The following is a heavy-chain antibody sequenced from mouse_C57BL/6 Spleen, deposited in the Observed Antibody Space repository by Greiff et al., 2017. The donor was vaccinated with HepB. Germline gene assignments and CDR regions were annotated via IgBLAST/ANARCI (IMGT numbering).Heavy chain of an antibody. CDR2: IYPGSGNT. Sequence: QVHLQQSGPELVKPGASVKISCKASGYSFTSYYIHWVKQRPGQGLEWIGWIYPGSGNTKYNEKFKGKATLTADTSSSTAYMQLSSLTSEDSAVYYCARSRLWDAPYYWGQGTTLTVSS. V-gene: IGHV1-66*01. CDR1: GYSFTSYY. J-gene: IGHJ2*01. CDR3: ARSRLWDAPYY. D-gene: IGHD4-1*01.